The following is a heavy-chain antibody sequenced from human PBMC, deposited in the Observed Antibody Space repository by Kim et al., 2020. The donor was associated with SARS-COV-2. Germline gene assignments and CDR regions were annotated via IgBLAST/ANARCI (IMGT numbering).Heavy chain of an antibody. CDR3: ARRGDSSGYYYYYGMDV. J-gene: IGHJ6*02. CDR2: IYSGGST. D-gene: IGHD3-22*01. Sequence: GGSLRLSCAASGFTVSSNYMSWVRQAPGKGLEWVSVIYSGGSTYYADSVKGRFTISRDNSKNTLYLQMNSLRAEDTAVYYCARRGDSSGYYYYYGMDVWGQGTTVTVSS. V-gene: IGHV3-53*01. CDR1: GFTVSSNY.